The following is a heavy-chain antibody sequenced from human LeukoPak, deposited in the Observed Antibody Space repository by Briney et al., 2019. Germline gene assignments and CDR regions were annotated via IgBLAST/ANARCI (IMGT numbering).Heavy chain of an antibody. CDR2: ISGSGSST. V-gene: IGHV3-23*01. CDR3: AKLVGATPYDY. Sequence: GGSLRLSCAASGFTFSSYAMSWVRQAPGEGLEWVSAISGSGSSTVYADSVKGLFTISRDNSKNTLYLHMNNLRAEDTAVYYCAKLVGATPYDYWGQGTLVTVSS. CDR1: GFTFSSYA. J-gene: IGHJ4*02. D-gene: IGHD1-26*01.